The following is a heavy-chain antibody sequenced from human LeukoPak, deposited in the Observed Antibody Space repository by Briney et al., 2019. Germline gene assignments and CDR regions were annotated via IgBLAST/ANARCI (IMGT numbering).Heavy chain of an antibody. CDR2: IRQDGGEK. Sequence: GGSLRLSCAVSGCTFSSYWMDWVHQAPGKGLEWVASIRQDGGEKSYVDSVEGRFTISRDNTKNSLYLQINSLRAEDTAVYYCARDGTAAGLYFDLWGQGTLVTVSS. J-gene: IGHJ4*01. V-gene: IGHV3-7*01. CDR3: ARDGTAAGLYFDL. D-gene: IGHD6-13*01. CDR1: GCTFSSYW.